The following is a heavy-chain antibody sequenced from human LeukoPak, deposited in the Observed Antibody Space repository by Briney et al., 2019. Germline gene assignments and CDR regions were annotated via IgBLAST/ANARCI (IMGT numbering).Heavy chain of an antibody. CDR3: ARDRSLYNDFWSGYYAFDI. CDR1: GGSISSHY. Sequence: SETLSLTCTVSGGSISSHYGSWIRQPPGKGLEWIGYVYNSGSTKYNPALKSRVFISVDTSRNQFSLELNSVTAADTAMYYCARDRSLYNDFWSGYYAFDIWGQGTMVTVSP. V-gene: IGHV4-59*11. CDR2: VYNSGST. J-gene: IGHJ3*02. D-gene: IGHD3-3*01.